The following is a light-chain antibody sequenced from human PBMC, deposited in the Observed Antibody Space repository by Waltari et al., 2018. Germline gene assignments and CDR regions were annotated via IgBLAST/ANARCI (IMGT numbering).Light chain of an antibody. Sequence: IVMTQSPDSLAVSLGERATINCKSSQSILFTARNKSYLAWYQQKPGQPPKLLIYWASTWESGVPDRFSGTGSGTDFTLTISSLQAEDVAVYYCQQYYVTPRTFGQGTKVEI. V-gene: IGKV4-1*01. CDR1: QSILFTARNKSY. CDR3: QQYYVTPRT. CDR2: WAS. J-gene: IGKJ1*01.